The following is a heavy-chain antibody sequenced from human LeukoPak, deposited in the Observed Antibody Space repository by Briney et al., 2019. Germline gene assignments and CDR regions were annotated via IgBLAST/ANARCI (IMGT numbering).Heavy chain of an antibody. J-gene: IGHJ4*02. Sequence: GGSLRLSXAASGFTFSSYAMSWVRQAPGKGMGWVSAISGSGGSTYYADSVKGRFTISRDNSKNTLYLQMNSLRAEDTAVYYCAKDSGDYYDSSGPGFDYWGQGTLVTVSS. V-gene: IGHV3-23*01. CDR3: AKDSGDYYDSSGPGFDY. CDR2: ISGSGGST. CDR1: GFTFSSYA. D-gene: IGHD3-22*01.